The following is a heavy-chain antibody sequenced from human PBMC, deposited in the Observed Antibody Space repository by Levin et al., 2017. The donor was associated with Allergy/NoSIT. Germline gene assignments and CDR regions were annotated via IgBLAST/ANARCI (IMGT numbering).Heavy chain of an antibody. Sequence: PGESLKISCKGSGYTFSNYWIGWVRQMPGKGLEWMGIVYPGDSDTRYSPSFQGQVTISADKSISTAYLQWNSLKASDSAMYYCARQEGYCSGGTCYWAHFDHWGQGSLVAVSS. CDR2: VYPGDSDT. CDR3: ARQEGYCSGGTCYWAHFDH. D-gene: IGHD2-15*01. J-gene: IGHJ4*02. V-gene: IGHV5-51*01. CDR1: GYTFSNYW.